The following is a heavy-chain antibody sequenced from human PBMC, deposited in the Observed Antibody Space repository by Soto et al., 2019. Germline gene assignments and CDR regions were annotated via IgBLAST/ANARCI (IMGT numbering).Heavy chain of an antibody. CDR1: GGSISSYY. J-gene: IGHJ4*02. CDR3: ARLSSGGRTHSAAYGY. V-gene: IGHV4-59*08. D-gene: IGHD2-2*01. CDR2: IYYSGST. Sequence: QVQLQESGPGLVKPSETLSLTCTVSGGSISSYYWSWIRQPPGKGLEWIGYIYYSGSTNYNPSLKSRVTISVDTSKNQFSLKLSSVTAADTAVYYCARLSSGGRTHSAAYGYWGQGTLVTVSS.